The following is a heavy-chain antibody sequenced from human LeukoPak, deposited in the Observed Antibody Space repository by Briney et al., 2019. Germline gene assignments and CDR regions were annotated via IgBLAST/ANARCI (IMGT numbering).Heavy chain of an antibody. Sequence: SETLSLTCTVSGGSISSYYWSWIRQPPGKGLEWIGYIYYSGSTNYNPSLKSRVTISVGTSKNQFSLKLSSVTAADTAVYYCARVQLWSGTYYFDYWGQGTLVTVSS. CDR1: GGSISSYY. CDR2: IYYSGST. J-gene: IGHJ4*02. CDR3: ARVQLWSGTYYFDY. V-gene: IGHV4-59*01. D-gene: IGHD5-18*01.